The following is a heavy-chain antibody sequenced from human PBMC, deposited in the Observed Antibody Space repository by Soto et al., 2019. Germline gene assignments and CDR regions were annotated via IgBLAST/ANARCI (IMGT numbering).Heavy chain of an antibody. CDR2: INAGNGNT. J-gene: IGHJ6*02. CDR3: ARESDTAMVFHYYYGMDV. D-gene: IGHD5-18*01. V-gene: IGHV1-3*01. CDR1: GYTFTSYA. Sequence: ASVKVSCKASGYTFTSYAMHWVRQAPGQRLEWMGWINAGNGNTKYSQKFQGRVTITRDTSASTAYMELSSLRSEDTAAYYCARESDTAMVFHYYYGMDVWGQGTTVTVSS.